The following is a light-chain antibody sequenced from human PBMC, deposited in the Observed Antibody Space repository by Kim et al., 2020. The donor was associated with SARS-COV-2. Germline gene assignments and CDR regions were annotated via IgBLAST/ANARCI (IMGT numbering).Light chain of an antibody. CDR2: GAS. V-gene: IGKV3-20*01. CDR1: QSISSVY. J-gene: IGKJ1*01. CDR3: HQYGSSPQT. Sequence: EIVLTQSPGTLSLSPGERATLSCRASQSISSVYFAWYQQKPGQAPRLLFYGASIRATGIPDRFSGSGSGTDFTLTISRLESEDFAVYYCHQYGSSPQTFGQGTKVDIK.